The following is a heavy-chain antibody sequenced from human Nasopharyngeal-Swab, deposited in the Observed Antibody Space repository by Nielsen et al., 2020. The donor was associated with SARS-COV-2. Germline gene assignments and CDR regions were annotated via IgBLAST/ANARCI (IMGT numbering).Heavy chain of an antibody. J-gene: IGHJ4*02. Sequence: SETLSLTCAVYGGSFSGYYWSWIRQLPGKGLEWIGEINHSGSTNYNPSLKSRVTISVDTSKNHFSLKLSSVTAADTAMYYCARVKVVRGIIPYYFDYWGQGTLVTVSS. V-gene: IGHV4-34*01. CDR1: GGSFSGYY. CDR3: ARVKVVRGIIPYYFDY. D-gene: IGHD3-10*01. CDR2: INHSGST.